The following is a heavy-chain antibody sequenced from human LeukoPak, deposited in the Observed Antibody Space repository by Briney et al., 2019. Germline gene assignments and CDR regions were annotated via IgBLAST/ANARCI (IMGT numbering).Heavy chain of an antibody. J-gene: IGHJ4*02. V-gene: IGHV4-61*02. D-gene: IGHD1-1*01. CDR3: VSSNWLRDANFDS. CDR1: GASITSGLYY. CDR2: INTSGT. Sequence: SETLSLTCTVSGASITSGLYYRNWIRQPAGKGLEWIGRINTSGTNYNPSLKSRVTISVDSSRNQFSLRLRSVTAADTAVYYCVSSNWLRDANFDSWGQGTLVTVSS.